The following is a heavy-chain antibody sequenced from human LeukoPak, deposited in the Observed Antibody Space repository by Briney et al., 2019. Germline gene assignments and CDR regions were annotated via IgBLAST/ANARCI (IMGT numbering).Heavy chain of an antibody. V-gene: IGHV3-30*04. CDR3: ARGLDYGGLFDY. D-gene: IGHD4-23*01. CDR1: GFSFSDYA. CDR2: ISYSGQQK. J-gene: IGHJ4*02. Sequence: GRSLRLSCAASGFSFSDYAMHWVRQGPGKGLEWVAVISYSGQQKYYGDSVKGRFTVSRDNPKNSLYLQMNSLRAEDTAVYYCARGLDYGGLFDYWGQGTLVTVSS.